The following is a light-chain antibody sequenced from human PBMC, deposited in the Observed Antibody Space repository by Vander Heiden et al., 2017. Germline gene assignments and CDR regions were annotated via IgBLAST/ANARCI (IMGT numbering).Light chain of an antibody. V-gene: IGLV2-14*01. CDR1: SSDVGGYHY. J-gene: IGLJ1*01. Sequence: SALTQPASVSGSPGQSLTLSCTGTSSDVGGYHYVSWYQQPPGKAPKLLIYEVSNRPSGVSSRFSGSKAGNTASLTSSVLQAEDDADYYCSSYTSSTTHVFGTGTKVTVL. CDR3: SSYTSSTTHV. CDR2: EVS.